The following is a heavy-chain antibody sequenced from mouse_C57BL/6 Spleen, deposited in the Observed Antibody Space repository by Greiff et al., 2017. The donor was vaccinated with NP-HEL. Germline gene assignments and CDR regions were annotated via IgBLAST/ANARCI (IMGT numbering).Heavy chain of an antibody. CDR3: ARRELYYYAMDY. D-gene: IGHD4-1*01. CDR1: GYTFTSYW. Sequence: QVQLQQSGAELVKPGASVKMSCKASGYTFTSYWITWVKQRPGQGLEWIGDIYPGSGSTNYNEKFKSKATLTVDTSSSTAYMQLSSLTSEDSAVYYCARRELYYYAMDYWGQGTSVTVSS. CDR2: IYPGSGST. V-gene: IGHV1-55*01. J-gene: IGHJ4*01.